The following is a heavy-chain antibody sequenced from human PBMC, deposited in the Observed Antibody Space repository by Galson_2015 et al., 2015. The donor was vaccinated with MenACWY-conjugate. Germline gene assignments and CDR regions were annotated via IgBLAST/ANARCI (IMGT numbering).Heavy chain of an antibody. CDR1: GFTVSNDY. J-gene: IGHJ4*02. Sequence: SLRLSCAASGFTVSNDYMSWVRQAPGKGLEWVSVIYSGGATYYADSVKGRFTISRDNSKNTLYLQMNSLRAEDTAVYYCANQYSSGDNPWGYWGQGTLVTVAS. D-gene: IGHD6-25*01. CDR3: ANQYSSGDNPWGY. CDR2: IYSGGAT. V-gene: IGHV3-53*01.